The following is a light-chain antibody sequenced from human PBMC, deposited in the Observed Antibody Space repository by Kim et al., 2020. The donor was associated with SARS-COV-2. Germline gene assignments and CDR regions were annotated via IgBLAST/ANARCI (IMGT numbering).Light chain of an antibody. CDR1: QSVSTY. Sequence: SLSPGESATVSCRASQSVSTYLAWYQQKPGQAPRLLIYDASNRATGIPARFSGSGSGTDFTLTISSLEPEDFALYYCQQRDSWWTFGQGTKVDIK. CDR3: QQRDSWWT. J-gene: IGKJ1*01. CDR2: DAS. V-gene: IGKV3-11*01.